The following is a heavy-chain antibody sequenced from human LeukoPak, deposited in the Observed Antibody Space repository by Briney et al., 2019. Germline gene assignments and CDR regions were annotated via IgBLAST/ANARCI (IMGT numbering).Heavy chain of an antibody. D-gene: IGHD3/OR15-3a*01. CDR3: GTHAGRTGSDD. V-gene: IGHV3-11*01. CDR2: ISGSGSDI. Sequence: GGSLRLSCAASGFIFSGYDMSWIRQAPGKGLEWVSYISGSGSDISYADSVKGRFTISRDNAKDSLYLQMNSLRAEDTAVYYCGTHAGRTGSDDSGQGTLVTVSS. J-gene: IGHJ4*02. CDR1: GFIFSGYD.